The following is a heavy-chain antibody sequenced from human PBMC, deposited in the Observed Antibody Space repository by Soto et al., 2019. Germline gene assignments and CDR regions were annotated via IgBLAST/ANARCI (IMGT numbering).Heavy chain of an antibody. V-gene: IGHV3-33*01. CDR3: ARDYCSGTTCYEFDY. CDR1: GFTISSYG. Sequence: GGSLRLSCAVSGFTISSYGMHWFRQAPGKGLEWAAVIWNDGSKKYYADSVKGRLTISVDMSISTAHLQWYDLKASDTAMYYCARDYCSGTTCYEFDYWGQGTQVTVSS. CDR2: IWNDGSKK. J-gene: IGHJ4*02. D-gene: IGHD2-2*01.